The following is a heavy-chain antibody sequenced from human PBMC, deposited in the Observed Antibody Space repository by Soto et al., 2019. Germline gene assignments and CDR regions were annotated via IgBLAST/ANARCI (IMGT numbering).Heavy chain of an antibody. D-gene: IGHD3-22*01. CDR2: MYFGGRF. CDR1: GASVSHGY. V-gene: IGHV4-59*02. Sequence: QMQLQASGPGLVKPSETLSLTCNVSGASVSHGYWPWIRQPPGQGLAWIGFMYFGGRFNYNPSLTSRATISVETSKNQFAMKLTSVTASDTAVYYCARSYYDSTGFAVDPWGQGTLVTVSS. CDR3: ARSYYDSTGFAVDP. J-gene: IGHJ5*02.